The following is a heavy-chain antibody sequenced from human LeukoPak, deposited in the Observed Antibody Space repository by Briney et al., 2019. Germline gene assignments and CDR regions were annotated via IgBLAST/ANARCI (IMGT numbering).Heavy chain of an antibody. CDR2: IYYSGST. Sequence: PSETLSLTCTVSGGSISSSSYYWGWIRQPPGKGLEWIGSIYYSGSTYYNPSLKSRVTISVDTSKNQFSLKLSSVTAADTAVYYCARVDTAIQYRGLFDYWGQGTLVTVSS. V-gene: IGHV4-39*01. CDR3: ARVDTAIQYRGLFDY. CDR1: GGSISSSSYY. D-gene: IGHD5-18*01. J-gene: IGHJ4*02.